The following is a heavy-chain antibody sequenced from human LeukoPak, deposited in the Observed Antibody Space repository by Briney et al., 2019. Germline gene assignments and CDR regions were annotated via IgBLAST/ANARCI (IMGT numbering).Heavy chain of an antibody. V-gene: IGHV3-9*01. CDR3: AKAADSYCGGDCYFDY. CDR1: GFTFDDYA. CDR2: ISWNSGSI. Sequence: GGSLRLSCAASGFTFDDYAMHWVRRAPGKGLEWVSGISWNSGSIGYADSVKGRFTISRDNAKNSLYLQMNSLRAEDTALYYCAKAADSYCGGDCYFDYWGQGTLVTVSS. D-gene: IGHD2-21*02. J-gene: IGHJ4*02.